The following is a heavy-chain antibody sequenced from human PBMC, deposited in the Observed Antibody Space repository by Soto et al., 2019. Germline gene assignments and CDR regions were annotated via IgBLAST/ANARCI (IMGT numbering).Heavy chain of an antibody. CDR3: ARGWTFDGDTAFEI. CDR1: GFTFSSYD. Sequence: PGGSLRLSCAASGFTFSSYDMHWVRQATGKGLEWVSAIGTAGDTYYPGSVKGRFTISRENAKNSLYLQMNSLRAGDTAVYYCARGWTFDGDTAFEIWGQGTMVTV. J-gene: IGHJ3*02. D-gene: IGHD1-1*01. CDR2: IGTAGDT. V-gene: IGHV3-13*01.